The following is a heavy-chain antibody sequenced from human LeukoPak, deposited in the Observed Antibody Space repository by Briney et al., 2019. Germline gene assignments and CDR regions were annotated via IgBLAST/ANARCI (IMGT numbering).Heavy chain of an antibody. V-gene: IGHV5-51*01. CDR1: GYSFTTYW. CDR3: ARHKLAVAGRVDAFDI. CDR2: IYPGDSDT. Sequence: GESLKISCKVSGYSFTTYWIGWVRQMPGKGLEWMGIIYPGDSDTKYSPSFQGQVTISADKPISAAYLQWRSLKASDTAMYYCARHKLAVAGRVDAFDIWGQGTMVTVSS. J-gene: IGHJ3*02. D-gene: IGHD6-19*01.